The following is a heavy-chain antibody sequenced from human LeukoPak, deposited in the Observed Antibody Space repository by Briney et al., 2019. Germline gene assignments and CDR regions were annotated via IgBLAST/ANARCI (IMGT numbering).Heavy chain of an antibody. D-gene: IGHD3-10*01. CDR1: GGSTINYF. V-gene: IGHV4-4*07. CDR3: ARAEGSGSGAYTLDY. Sequence: SETLSLTCTVSGGSTINYFRSWIRQPAGRGLEWIGHIYTSGTPHYNPSLKNRVTISLDTSKSQFSLPLNSVTAADSAVYYCARAEGSGSGAYTLDYWGQGILVTVSS. CDR2: IYTSGTP. J-gene: IGHJ4*02.